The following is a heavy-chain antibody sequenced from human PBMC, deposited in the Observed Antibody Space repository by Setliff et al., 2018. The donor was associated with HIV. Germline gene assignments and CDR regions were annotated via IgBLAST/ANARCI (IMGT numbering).Heavy chain of an antibody. Sequence: ASVKVSCKASSEYTFTNFDINWVRQVPGQGLEWMGWMHPHSGNTDYTQKFQGRVTMTRNTSISTAYMELSSLRSEDTAVYYCASYYGSGAHYPYYYYMDVWGKGTTVTVS. CDR2: MHPHSGNT. CDR3: ASYYGSGAHYPYYYYMDV. D-gene: IGHD3-10*01. V-gene: IGHV1-8*02. J-gene: IGHJ6*03. CDR1: SEYTFTNFD.